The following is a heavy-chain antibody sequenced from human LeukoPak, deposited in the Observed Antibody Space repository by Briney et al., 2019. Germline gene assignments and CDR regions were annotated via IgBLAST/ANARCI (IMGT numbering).Heavy chain of an antibody. D-gene: IGHD3-10*01. CDR1: GFSFSSYS. Sequence: GGSLRLSCVASGFSFSSYSMSWVRQPPGKGLEWVSSISSASNHIPSAESLRGRFTISRDNAKNSLYLQMSGLRAEDTAVYYCARDLGQGADYYGSNFMDVWGQGTTVTVSS. CDR2: ISSASNHI. J-gene: IGHJ6*02. CDR3: ARDLGQGADYYGSNFMDV. V-gene: IGHV3-21*01.